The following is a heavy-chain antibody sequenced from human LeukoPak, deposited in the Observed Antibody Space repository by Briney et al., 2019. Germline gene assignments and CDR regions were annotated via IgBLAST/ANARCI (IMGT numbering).Heavy chain of an antibody. J-gene: IGHJ4*02. Sequence: GESVTPSCPPSGLTFSIYAMSWVRQAHGKVLEWVSAIRGSGRCTNYGDSVKGRLIISRDNPEHSLYLQMNSLTAEDTAVYYCVKECRDGYNFYFDYWGQGTLVTVSS. CDR1: GLTFSIYA. D-gene: IGHD5-24*01. V-gene: IGHV3-23*01. CDR3: VKECRDGYNFYFDY. CDR2: IRGSGRCT.